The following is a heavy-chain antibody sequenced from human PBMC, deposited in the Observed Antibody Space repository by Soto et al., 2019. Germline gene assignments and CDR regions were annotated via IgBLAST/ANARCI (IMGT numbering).Heavy chain of an antibody. Sequence: GGSLRLSCAASGFTFSSHAMSWVRQAPGKGLEWVSGIGGSGGNTYYSDSVKGRFTIPRDNSKNTLYLQMNSLRAEDTAVYYCAKDQGVLRYVDWLSHFDYWGQGTLVTVSS. V-gene: IGHV3-23*01. CDR3: AKDQGVLRYVDWLSHFDY. D-gene: IGHD3-9*01. CDR1: GFTFSSHA. J-gene: IGHJ4*02. CDR2: IGGSGGNT.